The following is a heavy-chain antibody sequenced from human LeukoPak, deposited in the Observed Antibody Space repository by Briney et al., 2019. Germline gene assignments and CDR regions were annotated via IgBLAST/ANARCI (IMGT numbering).Heavy chain of an antibody. CDR1: GGSISSSSYY. CDR2: IYYSGST. D-gene: IGHD3-10*01. Sequence: SETLSLTCTVSGGSISSSSYYWGWIRQPPGKGLEWIGSIYYSGSTYYNPSLKSRVTISVDTSKNQFSLKLSSVTAADTAVYYCARWFGESSRAINWFDPWGQGTLVTVSS. J-gene: IGHJ5*02. V-gene: IGHV4-39*01. CDR3: ARWFGESSRAINWFDP.